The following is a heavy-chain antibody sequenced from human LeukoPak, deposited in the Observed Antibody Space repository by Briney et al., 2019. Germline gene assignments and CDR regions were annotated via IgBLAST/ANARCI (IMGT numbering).Heavy chain of an antibody. V-gene: IGHV4-59*01. Sequence: SETLSLICTVSGVSISTYYWNWPRQPPGKGLEGIGYIYYSGSTNYNPSLKSRVTISVDTSKNQFSLKLSSVTAAATAIYYCARDGSARYYFLYWGEGTLVTASS. CDR3: ARDGSARYYFLY. CDR1: GVSISTYY. CDR2: IYYSGST. J-gene: IGHJ4*02.